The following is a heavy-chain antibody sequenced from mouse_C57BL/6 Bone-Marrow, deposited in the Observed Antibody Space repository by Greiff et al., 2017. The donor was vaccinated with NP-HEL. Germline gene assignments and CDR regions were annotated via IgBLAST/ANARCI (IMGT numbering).Heavy chain of an antibody. J-gene: IGHJ2*01. Sequence: EVQLQQSGPELVKPGASVKISCKASGYTFTDYYMNWVKQSHGKSLEWIGDINPNNGGTSYNQKFKGKATLTVDKSSSTAYMELRSLTSEDSAVYYCARCLYYYGSSYNYWGQGTTLTVSS. D-gene: IGHD1-1*01. V-gene: IGHV1-26*01. CDR1: GYTFTDYY. CDR3: ARCLYYYGSSYNY. CDR2: INPNNGGT.